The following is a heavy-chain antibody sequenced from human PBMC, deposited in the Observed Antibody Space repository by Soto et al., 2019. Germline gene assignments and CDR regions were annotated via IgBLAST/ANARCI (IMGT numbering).Heavy chain of an antibody. CDR1: GFTFSNAW. V-gene: IGHV3-15*01. CDR3: TTKVVVGSNWFAP. J-gene: IGHJ5*02. Sequence: EVQLVESGGGLVKPGGSLRLSCAASGFTFSNAWMSWVRQAPGKGLEWVGRIKSKTDGGTTDYAAPVKGRFTISRDASKTTLYLQMNSLKTEDTAVYYCTTKVVVGSNWFAPWGQGTLVTVSS. CDR2: IKSKTDGGTT. D-gene: IGHD2-2*01.